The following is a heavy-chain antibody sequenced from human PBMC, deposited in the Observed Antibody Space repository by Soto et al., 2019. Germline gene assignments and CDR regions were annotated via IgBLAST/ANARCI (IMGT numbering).Heavy chain of an antibody. D-gene: IGHD2-15*01. CDR2: IRTNSRGATT. CDR1: GFVFGDHE. CDR3: AKDLALLYCSGGSCYGGVDY. J-gene: IGHJ4*02. Sequence: GGSLRLSCTTSGFVFGDHEMRWFRQAPGKGPEWVGFIRTNSRGATTEYAASVAGRFTISRDDSTGVAYLQMTGLRAEDTAVYYCAKDLALLYCSGGSCYGGVDYWGQGTLVTVSS. V-gene: IGHV3-49*03.